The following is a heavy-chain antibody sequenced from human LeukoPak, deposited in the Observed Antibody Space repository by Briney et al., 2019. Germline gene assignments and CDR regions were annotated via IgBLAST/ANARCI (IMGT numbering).Heavy chain of an antibody. CDR3: AKGLRIYYYYYYGMDV. D-gene: IGHD2-15*01. Sequence: GGSLRLSCAASGFTFSSYAMSWVRQAPGKGLEWVSAISGSGGSTYYADSVKGRFTISRDNSRNTLYLQMNSLRAEDTAVYYCAKGLRIYYYYYYGMDVWGQGTTVTVSS. CDR1: GFTFSSYA. CDR2: ISGSGGST. V-gene: IGHV3-23*01. J-gene: IGHJ6*02.